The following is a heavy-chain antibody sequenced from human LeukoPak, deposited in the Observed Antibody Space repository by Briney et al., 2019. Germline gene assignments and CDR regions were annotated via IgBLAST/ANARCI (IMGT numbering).Heavy chain of an antibody. Sequence: GGSLRLSCEASGITFSDAWMSWVRQVPGEGLEWIALLKSKTDGETSDYAAPVKGRFTVSRNDAENTLFLQMDSLKIDDTAVYYCIANLDYWGQGTLVTVSS. D-gene: IGHD1-1*01. CDR1: GITFSDAW. J-gene: IGHJ4*02. V-gene: IGHV3-15*01. CDR2: LKSKTDGETS. CDR3: IANLDY.